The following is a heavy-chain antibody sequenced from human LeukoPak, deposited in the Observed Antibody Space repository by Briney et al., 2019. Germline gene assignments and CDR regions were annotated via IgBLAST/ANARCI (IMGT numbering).Heavy chain of an antibody. Sequence: GGSLRLSCAASGFTFSSYSMNWVRQAPGKGLEWVSSISGSSSYICYADSVRGRFTISRDNAKNSLYLQMNSLRAEDTAVYYCARGEDPYSTSYTDYWGQGTLVTVSS. V-gene: IGHV3-21*01. CDR1: GFTFSSYS. CDR3: ARGEDPYSTSYTDY. D-gene: IGHD6-6*01. CDR2: ISGSSSYI. J-gene: IGHJ4*02.